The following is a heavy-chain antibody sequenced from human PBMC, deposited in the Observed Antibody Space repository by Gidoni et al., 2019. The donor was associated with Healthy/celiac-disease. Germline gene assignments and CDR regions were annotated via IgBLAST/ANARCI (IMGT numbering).Heavy chain of an antibody. CDR1: GFTSSSYS. Sequence: EVQLVESGGGLVKPGGSLRLSCAASGFTSSSYSLNWVRQAPGKGLEWVSSISSSSSYIYYADSVKGRFTISRDNAKNSLYLQMNSLRAEDTAVYYCARDLAAAGPALTYYYYYGMDVWGQGTTVTVSS. V-gene: IGHV3-21*01. CDR3: ARDLAAAGPALTYYYYYGMDV. CDR2: ISSSSSYI. J-gene: IGHJ6*02. D-gene: IGHD6-13*01.